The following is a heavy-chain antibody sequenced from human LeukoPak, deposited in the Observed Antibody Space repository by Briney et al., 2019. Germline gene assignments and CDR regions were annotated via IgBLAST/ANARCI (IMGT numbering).Heavy chain of an antibody. CDR1: GYTFTSYY. CDR2: INPSGGST. D-gene: IGHD1-26*01. CDR3: ARDREGGSYDFDY. Sequence: GASVKVSCKASGYTFTSYYMQWVRQAPGQGLEWMGIINPSGGSTSYAQKFQGRVTMTRDMSTSTVYMGLSSLRSEDTAVYYCARDREGGSYDFDYWGQGTPVTVSS. V-gene: IGHV1-46*01. J-gene: IGHJ4*02.